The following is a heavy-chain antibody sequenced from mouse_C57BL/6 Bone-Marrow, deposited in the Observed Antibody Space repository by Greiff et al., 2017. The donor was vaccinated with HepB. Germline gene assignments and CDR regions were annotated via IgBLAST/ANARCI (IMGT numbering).Heavy chain of an antibody. Sequence: VQLQQPGAELVKPGASVKLSCKASGYTFTSYWMHWVKQRPGQGLEWIGMIHPNSGSTNYNEKFKSKATLTVDKSSSTAYMQLSSLTSEDSAVYYCARLGTTVVAYWYFDVWGTGTTVTVSS. J-gene: IGHJ1*03. CDR3: ARLGTTVVAYWYFDV. V-gene: IGHV1-64*01. CDR1: GYTFTSYW. D-gene: IGHD1-1*01. CDR2: IHPNSGST.